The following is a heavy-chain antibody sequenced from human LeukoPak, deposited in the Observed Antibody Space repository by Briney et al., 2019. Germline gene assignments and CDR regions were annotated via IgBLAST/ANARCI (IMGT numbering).Heavy chain of an antibody. V-gene: IGHV3-23*01. Sequence: GGSLRLSCAASGFTFSSYWMNWARQAPGKGLEWVSSISNSGGRTFYTDSVKGRFTISRDNSKITLYLQMNSLRAEDTAVYYCAKSYNGYESKPDYWGQGTLVTVSS. CDR3: AKSYNGYESKPDY. J-gene: IGHJ4*02. CDR2: ISNSGGRT. CDR1: GFTFSSYW. D-gene: IGHD5-12*01.